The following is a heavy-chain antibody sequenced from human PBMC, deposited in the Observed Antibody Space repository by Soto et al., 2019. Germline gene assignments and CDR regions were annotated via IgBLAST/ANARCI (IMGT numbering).Heavy chain of an antibody. CDR1: AFTFSSYE. Sequence: PGRSMRPSCAPAAFTFSSYEMNWDRQDPGKGLEWVSYLSSSGSTLYYADAVKGRFTISRDNATHSLYLQMISLRAEETAVYYCARVGYAILTGSSGYFDYWGQGTLVTVSS. CDR2: LSSSGSTL. D-gene: IGHD3-9*01. V-gene: IGHV3-48*03. CDR3: ARVGYAILTGSSGYFDY. J-gene: IGHJ4*02.